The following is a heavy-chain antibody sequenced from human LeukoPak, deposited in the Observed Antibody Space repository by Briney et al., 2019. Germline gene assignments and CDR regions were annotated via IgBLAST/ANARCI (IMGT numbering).Heavy chain of an antibody. Sequence: GGSLRLSCAASGFTFSSYGMHWVRQAPGKGREWVAVIWYDGSNKYYADSVKVRFTISRNNSKNTLYLQMNSLRAEDTAVYYCAKGIAAAGTGYNYWGQGTLVTVSS. CDR1: GFTFSSYG. V-gene: IGHV3-33*06. D-gene: IGHD6-13*01. J-gene: IGHJ4*02. CDR2: IWYDGSNK. CDR3: AKGIAAAGTGYNY.